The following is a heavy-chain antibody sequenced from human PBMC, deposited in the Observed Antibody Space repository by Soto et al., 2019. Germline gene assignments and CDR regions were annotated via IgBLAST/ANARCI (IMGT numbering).Heavy chain of an antibody. CDR2: ISGSGGST. Sequence: CAASGFTFSSYAMSWVLQAPGKGLEWVSAISGSGGSTYYADSVKGRFTISRDNSKNTLYLQMNSLRAEDTPVYYCAKDGGYYDSSGYPRAFDIWGQGTMVTVSS. CDR1: GFTFSSYA. V-gene: IGHV3-23*01. J-gene: IGHJ3*02. D-gene: IGHD3-22*01. CDR3: AKDGGYYDSSGYPRAFDI.